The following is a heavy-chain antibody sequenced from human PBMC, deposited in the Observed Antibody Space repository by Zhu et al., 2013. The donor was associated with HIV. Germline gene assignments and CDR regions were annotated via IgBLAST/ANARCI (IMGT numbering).Heavy chain of an antibody. Sequence: VQSGGEVRKPGASVKVSCQASGYMFTDYGVSWVRQAPGQGLEWMGGIIPMFGTTDLAQKFQGRLTITADKSTTTVYMELSRLRSEDTAVYYCARDGAVAAMGDWFDPWGQGTLVTVSS. D-gene: IGHD6-19*01. CDR1: GYMFTDYG. CDR3: ARDGAVAAMGDWFDP. V-gene: IGHV1-69*06. CDR2: IIPMFGTT. J-gene: IGHJ5*02.